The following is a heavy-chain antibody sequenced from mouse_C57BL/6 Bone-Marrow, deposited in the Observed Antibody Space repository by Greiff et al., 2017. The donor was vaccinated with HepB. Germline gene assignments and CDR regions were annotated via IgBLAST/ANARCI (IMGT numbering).Heavy chain of an antibody. V-gene: IGHV1-50*01. CDR1: GYTFTSYW. Sequence: QVQLKQPGAELVKPGASVKLSCKASGYTFTSYWMQWVKQRPGQGLEWIGEIDPSDSYTNYNQKFKGKATLTVDTSSSTAYMQLSSLTSEDSAVYYCAGLKVYFDYWGQGTTLTVSS. J-gene: IGHJ2*01. CDR2: IDPSDSYT. CDR3: AGLKVYFDY. D-gene: IGHD1-3*01.